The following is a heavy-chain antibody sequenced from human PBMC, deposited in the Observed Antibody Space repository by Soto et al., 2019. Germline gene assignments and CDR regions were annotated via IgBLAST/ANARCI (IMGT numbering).Heavy chain of an antibody. CDR1: GFTFSSYG. CDR2: ISYDGSNK. J-gene: IGHJ6*02. Sequence: GGSLRLSCAASGFTFSSYGMHWVRQAPGKGLEWVAVISYDGSNKYYADSVKGRFTISRDNSKNTLYLQMNSLRAEDTAVYYCAKVGSSLLEWLPPHDYYYYGMDVWGQGTTVTVSS. CDR3: AKVGSSLLEWLPPHDYYYYGMDV. D-gene: IGHD3-3*01. V-gene: IGHV3-30*18.